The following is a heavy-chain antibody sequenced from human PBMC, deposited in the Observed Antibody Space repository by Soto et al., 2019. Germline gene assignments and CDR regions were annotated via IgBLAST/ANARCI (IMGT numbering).Heavy chain of an antibody. CDR2: IYYSGST. CDR3: AVVLRFLEWLPYFDY. Sequence: SETLSLTCTVSGGSISSSSYYWGWIRQPPGKGLEWIGSIYYSGSTYYNPSLKSRVTISVDTSKNQFSLKLSSVTAAGTAVYYCAVVLRFLEWLPYFDYWGQGTLVTVSS. V-gene: IGHV4-39*01. D-gene: IGHD3-3*01. CDR1: GGSISSSSYY. J-gene: IGHJ4*02.